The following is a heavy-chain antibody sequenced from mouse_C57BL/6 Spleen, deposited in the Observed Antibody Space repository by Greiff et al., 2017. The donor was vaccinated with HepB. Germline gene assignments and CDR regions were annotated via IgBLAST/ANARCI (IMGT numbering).Heavy chain of an antibody. D-gene: IGHD2-5*01. V-gene: IGHV1-55*01. CDR3: ARAYYSNYEFAY. CDR1: GYTFTSYW. CDR2: IYPGSGST. J-gene: IGHJ3*01. Sequence: VQLQQPGAELVKPGASVKMSCKASGYTFTSYWITWVKQRPGQGLEWIGDIYPGSGSTNYNEKFKSKATLTVDTSSSTAYMQLSSLTSEDSAVYYWARAYYSNYEFAYWGQGTLVTVSA.